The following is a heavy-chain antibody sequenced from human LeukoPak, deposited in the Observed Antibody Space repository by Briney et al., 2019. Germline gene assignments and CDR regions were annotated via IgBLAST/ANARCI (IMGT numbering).Heavy chain of an antibody. CDR2: ISSDGSNK. V-gene: IGHV3-30*03. J-gene: IGHJ4*02. CDR3: ARGDDYGDPVGARNFDY. D-gene: IGHD4-17*01. CDR1: GFTFSSYG. Sequence: GGSLRLSCAASGFTFSSYGMHWVRQAPGKGLEWVAVISSDGSNKHYADSVKGRFTISRDNSKNTLYLQMNSLRAEDAAVYYCARGDDYGDPVGARNFDYWGQGTLVTVSS.